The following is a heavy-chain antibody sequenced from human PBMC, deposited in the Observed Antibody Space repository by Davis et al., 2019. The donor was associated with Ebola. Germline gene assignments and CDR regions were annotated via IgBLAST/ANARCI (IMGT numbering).Heavy chain of an antibody. CDR3: ARHLDSSGHETFDY. J-gene: IGHJ4*02. D-gene: IGHD3-22*01. V-gene: IGHV4-59*08. CDR2: IYYSGST. CDR1: GVSISNHF. Sequence: SETLSLTCNVSGVSISNHFWSWIRQPPGKGLEWIGYIYYSGSTNYNPSLKSRVTISVDTSKNQFSLKLSSVTAADTAVYYCARHLDSSGHETFDYWGQGTLVTVSS.